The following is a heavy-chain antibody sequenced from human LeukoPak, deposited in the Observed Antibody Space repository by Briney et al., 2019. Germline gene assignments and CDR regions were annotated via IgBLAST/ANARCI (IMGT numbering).Heavy chain of an antibody. Sequence: SETLPLTCSVSGGSIISSIYYWGWIRQPPGKRLEWIATINYSGTTHYNPSLKSRVTISADTSNNQFSLKLNSVTAADTAVYYCARGVPKTSYYYYYMDVWGKGTTVTVSS. CDR1: GGSIISSIYY. J-gene: IGHJ6*03. D-gene: IGHD4-11*01. CDR3: ARGVPKTSYYYYYMDV. CDR2: INYSGTT. V-gene: IGHV4-39*07.